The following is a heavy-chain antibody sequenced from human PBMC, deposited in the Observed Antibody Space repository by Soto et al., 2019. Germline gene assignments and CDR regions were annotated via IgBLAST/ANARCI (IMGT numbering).Heavy chain of an antibody. D-gene: IGHD3-10*01. CDR1: SGSISSYN. CDR2: INYSGST. CDR3: ARENYYALDY. Sequence: SETLSLTCTVSSGSISSYNWNWVRQPPGRGLEWIGFINYSGSTHYNPSLKSRVTISLDTSKNQFSLKLNSVTAADTAVYYCARENYYALDYWGPGTLVTVSS. V-gene: IGHV4-59*01. J-gene: IGHJ4*02.